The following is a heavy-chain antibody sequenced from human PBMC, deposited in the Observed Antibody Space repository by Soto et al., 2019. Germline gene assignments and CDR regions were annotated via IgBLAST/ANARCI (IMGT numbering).Heavy chain of an antibody. CDR2: ISGSGGGT. V-gene: IGHV3-23*01. Sequence: GGSLRLSCAASGFTFSSYAMSWVRQAPGKGLEWVSAISGSGGGTYYADAVKGRFTISRDNSKNTLYLEMNSLRVEDTAVYYCASDRYYDFWLLHWGHGTLVTVS. D-gene: IGHD3-3*01. CDR1: GFTFSSYA. CDR3: ASDRYYDFWLLH. J-gene: IGHJ1*01.